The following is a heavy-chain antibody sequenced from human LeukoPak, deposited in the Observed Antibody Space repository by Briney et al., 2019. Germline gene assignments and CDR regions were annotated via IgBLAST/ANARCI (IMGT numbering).Heavy chain of an antibody. Sequence: SETLSLTCAVYGGSFSGYYWSWIRQPPGKGLEWIGEINHSGSTNYNPSLKSRVTISVDTSKNQFSLKLSSVTAADAAVYYCARHNDYYVVGGMDVWGQGTTVTVSS. J-gene: IGHJ6*02. CDR2: INHSGST. CDR1: GGSFSGYY. CDR3: ARHNDYYVVGGMDV. V-gene: IGHV4-34*01. D-gene: IGHD3-10*02.